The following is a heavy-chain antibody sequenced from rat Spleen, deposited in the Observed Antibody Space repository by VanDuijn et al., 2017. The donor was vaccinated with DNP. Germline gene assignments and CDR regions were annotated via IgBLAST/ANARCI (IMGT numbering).Heavy chain of an antibody. Sequence: EVQLVESGGGLVQPGRSLKLSCAASGFTFSNYDMAWVRQAPTKGLEWVASISTSGGSTYYRDSVKGRFTVSRDNAKSTLYLQMDSLRSEDTATYYCARHERGYYGYNYFDYWGQGVMVTVSS. CDR2: ISTSGGST. J-gene: IGHJ2*01. D-gene: IGHD1-9*01. V-gene: IGHV5-25*01. CDR1: GFTFSNYD. CDR3: ARHERGYYGYNYFDY.